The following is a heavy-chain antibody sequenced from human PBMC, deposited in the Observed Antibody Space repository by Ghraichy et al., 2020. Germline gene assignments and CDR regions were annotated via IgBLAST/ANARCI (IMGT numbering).Heavy chain of an antibody. Sequence: SETLSLTCTVSGGSISSYYWSWIRQPPGKGLEWIGYIYYSGNTNYNPSLKSQVTISVDTSKNQLSLKLSSVTAADTAVYYCARVAGVGGSYHSGDYFDCWGQGTLVTVSS. CDR1: GGSISSYY. J-gene: IGHJ4*02. D-gene: IGHD1-26*01. V-gene: IGHV4-59*01. CDR3: ARVAGVGGSYHSGDYFDC. CDR2: IYYSGNT.